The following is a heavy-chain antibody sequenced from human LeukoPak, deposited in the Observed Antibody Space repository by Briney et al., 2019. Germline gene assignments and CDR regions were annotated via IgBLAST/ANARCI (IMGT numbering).Heavy chain of an antibody. V-gene: IGHV1-18*01. J-gene: IGHJ4*02. CDR2: ISAYNGNT. CDR3: ARDKGPMVRGVPDY. D-gene: IGHD3-10*01. Sequence: RASVKVSCKASGYTFSNYGISWVRQAPGQGLEWMGWISAYNGNTNYAQKLQGRITMTTDTSTSTAYMELRSLRSDDTAVYYCARDKGPMVRGVPDYWGQGTLVTVSS. CDR1: GYTFSNYG.